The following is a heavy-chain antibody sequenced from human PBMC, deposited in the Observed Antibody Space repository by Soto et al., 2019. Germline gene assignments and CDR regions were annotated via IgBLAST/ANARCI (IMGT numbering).Heavy chain of an antibody. Sequence: EVQLVESGGGLVQPGGSLRLSCAASGFTFSSYEMNWVRQAPGKGLEWVSYISSSGSTIYYADSAKGRFTISRDNAKNSLYLQMNSLRAEDTAVYYCARDRAAAGVYYYGMDVWGQGTTVTVSS. D-gene: IGHD6-13*01. J-gene: IGHJ6*02. CDR2: ISSSGSTI. V-gene: IGHV3-48*03. CDR3: ARDRAAAGVYYYGMDV. CDR1: GFTFSSYE.